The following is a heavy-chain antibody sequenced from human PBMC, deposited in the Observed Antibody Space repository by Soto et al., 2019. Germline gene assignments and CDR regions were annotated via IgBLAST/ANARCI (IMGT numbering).Heavy chain of an antibody. Sequence: QVQLVQSGAEVKKPGSSVKVSCTASGGTFSSYAISWVRQAPGQGLEWMGGIIPIFGTANYAQKFQGRVTITADKSTSTAYMELSSLRSEDTAVYYCARSLGHYDSSGYYYRGWFDPWGQGTLVTVSS. J-gene: IGHJ5*02. CDR1: GGTFSSYA. CDR3: ARSLGHYDSSGYYYRGWFDP. V-gene: IGHV1-69*06. D-gene: IGHD3-22*01. CDR2: IIPIFGTA.